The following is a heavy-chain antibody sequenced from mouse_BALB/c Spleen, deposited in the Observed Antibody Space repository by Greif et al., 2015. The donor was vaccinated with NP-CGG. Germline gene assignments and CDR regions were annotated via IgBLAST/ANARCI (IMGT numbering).Heavy chain of an antibody. D-gene: IGHD2-4*01. CDR2: ISSGGSYT. Sequence: EVKLVESGGDLVKPGGSLKLSCAASGFTFSSYGMSWVRQTPDKRLEWVATISSGGSYTYYPDSVKGRFTISRDNAKNTLYLHMSSLKSEDTAMYYCARGMIRGYFVYWGQGTPLTVSS. CDR3: ARGMIRGYFVY. CDR1: GFTFSSYG. V-gene: IGHV5-6*01. J-gene: IGHJ2*01.